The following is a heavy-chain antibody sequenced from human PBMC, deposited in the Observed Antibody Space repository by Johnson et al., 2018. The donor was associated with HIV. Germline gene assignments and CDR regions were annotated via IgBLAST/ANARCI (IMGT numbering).Heavy chain of an antibody. J-gene: IGHJ3*02. CDR3: ATFGGGSFHAFDI. V-gene: IGHV3-7*03. Sequence: EKLVESGGGLVQPGGSLRLSCAASGFPFHTYWMSWVRQGPWKGLEWVASIKQDGSETSYVDSVKGRFIIYRDNAKNSLYLQMNSLRAEDTAVYYCATFGGGSFHAFDIWGQGTMVTVSS. CDR2: IKQDGSET. D-gene: IGHD1-26*01. CDR1: GFPFHTYW.